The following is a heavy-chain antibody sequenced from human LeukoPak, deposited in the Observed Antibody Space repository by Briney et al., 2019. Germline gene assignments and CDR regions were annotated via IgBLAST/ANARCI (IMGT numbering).Heavy chain of an antibody. Sequence: GGSLRLSCAASGFPFSSYEMNWVRQAPGKGLEWVSYISSSATTIYYADSVKGRFTISRDNAKNSLYLQMNSMRAEDTAVYYCARGGMVPDWGQGTLVTVSS. CDR2: ISSSATTI. D-gene: IGHD4/OR15-4a*01. J-gene: IGHJ4*02. V-gene: IGHV3-48*03. CDR3: ARGGMVPD. CDR1: GFPFSSYE.